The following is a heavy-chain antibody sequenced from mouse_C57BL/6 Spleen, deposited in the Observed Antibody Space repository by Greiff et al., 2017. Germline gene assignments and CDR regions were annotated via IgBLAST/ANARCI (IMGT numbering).Heavy chain of an antibody. V-gene: IGHV5-16*01. CDR1: GFTFSDYY. J-gene: IGHJ4*01. CDR2: INYDGSST. D-gene: IGHD2-1*01. Sequence: EVQRVESEGGLVQPGSSMKLSCTASGFTFSDYYMAWVRQVPEKGLEWVANINYDGSSTYYLDSLKSRFIISRDNAKNILYLQMSSLKSEDTATYYCARGGIYYGNYEGAMDYWGQGTSVTVSS. CDR3: ARGGIYYGNYEGAMDY.